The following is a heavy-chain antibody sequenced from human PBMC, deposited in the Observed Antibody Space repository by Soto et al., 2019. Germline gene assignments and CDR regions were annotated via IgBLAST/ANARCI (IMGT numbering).Heavy chain of an antibody. Sequence: PSETLSLTCAVSGGSISSGGYSWSWIRQPPGKGLEWIGYIYHSGSTNYNPSLKSRVTISVDTSKNQFSLKLSSVTAADTAVYYCARGRVGATTYYFDYWGQGTLVTVSS. CDR1: GGSISSGGYS. CDR2: IYHSGST. V-gene: IGHV4-30-2*01. D-gene: IGHD1-26*01. J-gene: IGHJ4*02. CDR3: ARGRVGATTYYFDY.